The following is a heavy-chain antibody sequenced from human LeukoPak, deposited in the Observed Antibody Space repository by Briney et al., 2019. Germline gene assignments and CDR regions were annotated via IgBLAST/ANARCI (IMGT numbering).Heavy chain of an antibody. CDR1: GGSISSYS. J-gene: IGHJ4*02. V-gene: IGHV4-4*07. CDR2: IFTSGST. CDR3: SSSGGHSGEGFDY. D-gene: IGHD4-23*01. Sequence: PSETLSLTCTVSGGSISSYSWTWIRQPAGKGLEWVGRIFTSGSTNYNPSLKGRVAISVDTSKNQFSLKMTSVTAADTAVYYCSSSGGHSGEGFDYWGQGTLVTASS.